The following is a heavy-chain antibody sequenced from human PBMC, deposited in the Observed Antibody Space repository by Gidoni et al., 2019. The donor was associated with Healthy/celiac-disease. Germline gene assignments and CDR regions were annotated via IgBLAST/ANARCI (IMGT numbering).Heavy chain of an antibody. V-gene: IGHV1-69*01. Sequence: QVQLVQSGAEVKKPGSSVKVSCKASGGTFSSYAISWVRQAPGQGLEWMGGIIPIFGTANYAQKCQGGVTITADESTSTAYMELSSLRSEDTAVYYCAGDGDSKKNLEWLFGGMDVWGQGTTVTVSS. CDR3: AGDGDSKKNLEWLFGGMDV. CDR2: IIPIFGTA. D-gene: IGHD3-3*01. J-gene: IGHJ6*02. CDR1: GGTFSSYA.